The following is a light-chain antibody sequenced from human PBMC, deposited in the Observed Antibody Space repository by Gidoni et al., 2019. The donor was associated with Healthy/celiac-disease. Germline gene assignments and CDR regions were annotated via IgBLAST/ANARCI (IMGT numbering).Light chain of an antibody. CDR2: QDN. CDR1: TLGDKY. J-gene: IGLJ2*01. CDR3: QAWDSSAVV. V-gene: IGLV3-1*01. Sequence: SYELTQTPSVSVSPGQTASITCSGDTLGDKYACWYQKKPGQSPVLVIYQDNKRPSGIPERFSGSNSGNTATLTISGTQAMDEADYYCQAWDSSAVVFGGGTKLTVL.